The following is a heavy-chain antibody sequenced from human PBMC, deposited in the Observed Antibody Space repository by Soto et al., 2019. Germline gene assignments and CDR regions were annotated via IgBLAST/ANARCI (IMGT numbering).Heavy chain of an antibody. V-gene: IGHV2-5*02. D-gene: IGHD3-10*01. CDR1: GFSLTTSGVG. Sequence: QITLKESGPTLVRPTQTLTLTCTFSGFSLTTSGVGVGWIRQPPGKALEWLAVIYWDDDKRYSSSLKSRLTITEDTSKNRVVLTMTNIDPVDTATYYCARHPYYGLGSYSFDYWGQGTLVTVSS. CDR2: IYWDDDK. J-gene: IGHJ4*02. CDR3: ARHPYYGLGSYSFDY.